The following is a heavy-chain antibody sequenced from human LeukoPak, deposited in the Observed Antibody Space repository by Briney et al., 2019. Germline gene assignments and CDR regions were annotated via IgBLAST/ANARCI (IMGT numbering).Heavy chain of an antibody. CDR2: IKQDGSEK. CDR1: GFTFSSYW. J-gene: IGHJ4*02. CDR3: AREYCSGGSCYCCFPFDY. D-gene: IGHD2-15*01. Sequence: GGSLRLSCAASGFTFSSYWMSWVRQAPGKGLECVANIKQDGSEKNYVDSVKGRFTISRDNAKNSLYLQMNSLRAEDTAVYYCAREYCSGGSCYCCFPFDYWGQGTLVTVSS. V-gene: IGHV3-7*01.